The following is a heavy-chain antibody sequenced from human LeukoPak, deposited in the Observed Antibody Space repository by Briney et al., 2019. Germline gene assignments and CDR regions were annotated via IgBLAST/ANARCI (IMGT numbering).Heavy chain of an antibody. Sequence: PGGSLRLSCAASGFIFRNYGMYWVRQAPGKGLEWAAVIWHDGSAEFYADSVKGRFSISRDGSKNTVYLQMNSLRVEDTALYYCARDSRGGWSGYFDLWGQGIVVTVSS. V-gene: IGHV3-33*07. CDR2: IWHDGSAE. J-gene: IGHJ4*02. CDR3: ARDSRGGWSGYFDL. D-gene: IGHD6-19*01. CDR1: GFIFRNYG.